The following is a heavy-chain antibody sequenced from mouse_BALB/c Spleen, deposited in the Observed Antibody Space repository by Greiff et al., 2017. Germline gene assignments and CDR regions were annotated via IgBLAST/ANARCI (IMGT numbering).Heavy chain of an antibody. V-gene: IGHV5-17*02. CDR2: ISSGSSTI. CDR3: ARPGNYNGFAY. D-gene: IGHD2-1*01. CDR1: GFTFSSFG. J-gene: IGHJ3*01. Sequence: EVKLVESGGGLVQPGGSRKLSCAASGFTFSSFGMHWVRQAPEKGLEWVAYISSGSSTIYYADTVKGRFTISRDNPKNTLFLQMTSLRSEDTAMYYCARPGNYNGFAYWGQGTLVTVSA.